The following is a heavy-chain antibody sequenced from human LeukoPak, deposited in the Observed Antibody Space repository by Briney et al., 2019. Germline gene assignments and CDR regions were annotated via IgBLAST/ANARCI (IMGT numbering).Heavy chain of an antibody. CDR3: AKGSIAAAAPYYFDY. CDR1: GFTFTSYA. Sequence: EGSLRLSCAASGFTFTSYAMSWVRQAPGKGLEWVSSISGSGGSTYYADSVKGRFTISRDNSKNTLYLQMNSLRAEDTAVYYCAKGSIAAAAPYYFDYWGQGTLVTVSS. V-gene: IGHV3-23*01. CDR2: ISGSGGST. D-gene: IGHD6-13*01. J-gene: IGHJ4*02.